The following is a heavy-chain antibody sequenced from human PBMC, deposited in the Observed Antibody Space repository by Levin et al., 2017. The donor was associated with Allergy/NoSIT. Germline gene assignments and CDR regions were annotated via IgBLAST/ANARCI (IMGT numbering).Heavy chain of an antibody. CDR3: AGGYDYRWVY. CDR1: SGSITTDNHW. D-gene: IGHD5-12*01. V-gene: IGHV4-4*02. Sequence: SQTLSLTCVVSSGSITTDNHWWSWVRQPPGKDLEWIGEIHHSGNINYNPSLKSRVIMSVDTAKNQFSRNLISVTAADTAVYFCAGGYDYRWVYWGQGTLVTVSS. CDR2: IHHSGNI. J-gene: IGHJ4*02.